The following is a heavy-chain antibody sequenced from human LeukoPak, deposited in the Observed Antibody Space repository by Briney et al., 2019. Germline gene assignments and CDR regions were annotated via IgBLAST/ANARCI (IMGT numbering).Heavy chain of an antibody. D-gene: IGHD6-19*01. CDR2: INPNNGGT. CDR1: GDTFTGYY. CDR3: ARDLSGWYGDFDY. V-gene: IGHV1-2*06. Sequence: ASVKVSCKASGDTFTGYYIHWVRQAPGQGLEWMGRINPNNGGTNYAQKFQGRVTMTRDTSISTAYMELSSLRSDDTAVYYCARDLSGWYGDFDYWGQGTLVTVSS. J-gene: IGHJ4*02.